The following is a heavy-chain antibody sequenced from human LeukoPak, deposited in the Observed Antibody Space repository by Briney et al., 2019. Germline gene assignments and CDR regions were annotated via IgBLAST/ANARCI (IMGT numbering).Heavy chain of an antibody. V-gene: IGHV3-23*01. D-gene: IGHD3-22*01. CDR2: IGGGGTT. Sequence: VGALSLSCAASGFTFRSYAMSWVRQPPGKERKYVSAIGGGGTTYYADSVKGRFTISRDNSKSTLYLQMKSLRAEHTAVYYCAKRDSSGYYYFDSWGEGTLVTVSS. CDR3: AKRDSSGYYYFDS. J-gene: IGHJ4*02. CDR1: GFTFRSYA.